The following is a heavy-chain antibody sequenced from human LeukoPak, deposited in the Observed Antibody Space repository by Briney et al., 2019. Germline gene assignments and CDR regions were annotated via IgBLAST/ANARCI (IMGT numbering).Heavy chain of an antibody. V-gene: IGHV4-4*07. J-gene: IGHJ4*02. D-gene: IGHD3-10*01. CDR2: IYTSGST. CDR3: ARGSSDHSGTLDY. CDR1: GGAISSYY. Sequence: SETLSLTCTVSGGAISSYYWSWIRQPAGKGLEWIGRIYTSGSTIHNPSLKSRVTMSVDTSKNQFSLKLSSVTAADTAVYFCARGSSDHSGTLDYWGQGTLVTVPS.